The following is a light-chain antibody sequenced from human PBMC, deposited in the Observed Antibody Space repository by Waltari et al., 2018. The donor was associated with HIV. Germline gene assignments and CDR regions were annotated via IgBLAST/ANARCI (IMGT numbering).Light chain of an antibody. CDR3: HTWGPGIQV. Sequence: QVVLTQSPSASASLGASVKLTCTLSSGHTNYAIAWHQQKPGKGPRYLMKVTSGGSLIKGDGIPDRFSGASSGAERYLTISSLQSDDEADYYCHTWGPGIQVFGGGTKLTVL. CDR1: SGHTNYA. V-gene: IGLV4-69*01. J-gene: IGLJ2*01. CDR2: VTSGGSL.